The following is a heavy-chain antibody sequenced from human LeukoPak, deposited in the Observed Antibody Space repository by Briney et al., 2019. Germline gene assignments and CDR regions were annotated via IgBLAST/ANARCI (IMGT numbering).Heavy chain of an antibody. CDR3: GREDTGYAQFDY. CDR1: GYTFTSYY. J-gene: IGHJ4*02. Sequence: GASVKVSCKASGYTFTSYYMHWVRQAPGQGLEWMGIINPSGGSTSYAQKFQGRVTMTRDMSTSTVYMELSSLRSEDTAVYYCGREDTGYAQFDYWGQGTLVTVSS. V-gene: IGHV1-46*01. D-gene: IGHD5-12*01. CDR2: INPSGGST.